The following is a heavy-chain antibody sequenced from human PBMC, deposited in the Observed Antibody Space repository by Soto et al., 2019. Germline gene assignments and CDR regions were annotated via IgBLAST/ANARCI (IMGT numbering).Heavy chain of an antibody. D-gene: IGHD5-18*01. CDR3: ARGRGHGYGIDY. CDR2: IKYSGST. CDR1: KGSISGGDHY. V-gene: IGHV4-30-4*01. J-gene: IGHJ4*02. Sequence: QVQLQESGPGLVKPSQTLTLTCSVSKGSISGGDHYWSWIRQPPGKGLEWIGHIKYSGSTYYNPSLTSRVTMSVDTSKNQFSVNLSSVTGADTAFYYCARGRGHGYGIDYWGQGVLVSVSS.